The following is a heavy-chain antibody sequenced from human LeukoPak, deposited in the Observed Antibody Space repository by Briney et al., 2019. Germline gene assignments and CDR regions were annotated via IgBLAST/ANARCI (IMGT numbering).Heavy chain of an antibody. Sequence: GRSLRLSCAASGFTFSSYGMHWVRQAPGKGLEWVAVISYDGSNKYYADSVKGRFTISRDNSKNTLYLQMNSLRPEDTALYYCAGLGYCTTISCPWGQGTLVTVSS. V-gene: IGHV3-30*03. CDR1: GFTFSSYG. D-gene: IGHD2-8*01. J-gene: IGHJ5*02. CDR3: AGLGYCTTISCP. CDR2: ISYDGSNK.